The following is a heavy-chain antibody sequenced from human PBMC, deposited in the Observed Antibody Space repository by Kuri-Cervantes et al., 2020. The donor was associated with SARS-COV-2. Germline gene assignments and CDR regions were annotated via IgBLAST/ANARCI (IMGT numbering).Heavy chain of an antibody. CDR1: GFTFSDYY. CDR2: ISSSGSTI. V-gene: IGHV3-11*01. J-gene: IGHJ6*03. D-gene: IGHD6-6*01. CDR3: ARDLLGSNSSSEDYYYYYMDV. Sequence: WGSLRLSCAASGFTFSDYYMSWIRQAPGKGLEWVSYISSSGSTIYYADSVKGRFTISRDNAKNSLYLQMNSLRAEDTAVYYCARDLLGSNSSSEDYYYYYMDVWGKGTTVTVSS.